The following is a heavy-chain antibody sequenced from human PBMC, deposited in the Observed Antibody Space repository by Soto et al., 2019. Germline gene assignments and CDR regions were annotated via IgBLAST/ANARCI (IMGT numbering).Heavy chain of an antibody. CDR2: TYWDDDK. CDR3: AHRQRTVYFDY. CDR1: GFSLSTSGVG. D-gene: IGHD4-17*01. J-gene: IGHJ4*02. Sequence: QITLKESGPTLVKPTQTLTLTCTFSGFSLSTSGVGVGWIRQPPGKALEWLALTYWDDDKRYSPSLKSRLTITKDTSKNQVVPTMTNMDPVDTATYYCAHRQRTVYFDYWGQGTLVTVSS. V-gene: IGHV2-5*02.